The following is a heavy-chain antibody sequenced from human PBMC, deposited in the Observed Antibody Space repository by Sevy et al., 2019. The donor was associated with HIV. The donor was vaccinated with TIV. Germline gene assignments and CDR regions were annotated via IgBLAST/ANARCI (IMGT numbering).Heavy chain of an antibody. V-gene: IGHV3-30-3*01. J-gene: IGHJ3*01. Sequence: GGSLRLSCAASGLTFRSHAMHWVRQAPGKGLEWVTVISYDGAVRYYGESVKGRFTVSRDKSKNTLYLQMNSLRPDDSAGYYCAREAGYSTKNDAFAFWGQGTMVTVSS. CDR1: GLTFRSHA. CDR2: ISYDGAVR. D-gene: IGHD2-8*01. CDR3: AREAGYSTKNDAFAF.